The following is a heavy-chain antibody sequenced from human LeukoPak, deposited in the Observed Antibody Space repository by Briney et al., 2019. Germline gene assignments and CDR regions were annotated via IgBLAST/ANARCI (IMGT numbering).Heavy chain of an antibody. D-gene: IGHD3-9*01. V-gene: IGHV4-4*07. CDR3: ARALKYYDILTGYYSPYYYYMDV. CDR1: GGSISSYY. J-gene: IGHJ6*03. CDR2: IYTSGST. Sequence: SETLSLTCTVSGGSISSYYWSRIRQPAGKGLEWIGRIYTSGSTNYNPSLKSRVTMSVDTSKNQFSLKLSSVTAADTAVYYCARALKYYDILTGYYSPYYYYMDVWGKGTTVTVSS.